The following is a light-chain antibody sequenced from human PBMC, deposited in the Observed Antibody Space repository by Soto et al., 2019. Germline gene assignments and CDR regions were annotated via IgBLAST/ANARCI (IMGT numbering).Light chain of an antibody. CDR3: QQYGSSPGT. J-gene: IGKJ1*01. V-gene: IGKV3-20*01. CDR2: GAS. CDR1: QSVSSSY. Sequence: EIVLTQSPGTLSLSPGERATLSCRASQSVSSSYLAWYQQKPDQAPRLLIYGASSRATGIPDRFSGSGSGPDFTLTISRLEPEDFAVYYCQQYGSSPGTFGQGTKVEIK.